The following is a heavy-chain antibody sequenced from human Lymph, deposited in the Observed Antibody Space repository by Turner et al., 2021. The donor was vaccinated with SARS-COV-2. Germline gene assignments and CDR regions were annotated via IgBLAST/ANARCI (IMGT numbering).Heavy chain of an antibody. D-gene: IGHD1-26*01. J-gene: IGHJ4*02. CDR3: ARMGSSSWYFDY. CDR1: GFTFSYYW. Sequence: EVQLAESVGGLVPPGGFLRLSCAAAGFTFSYYWMSWVRQAPGKGLEWVANIKQDGSEKYYVDSVKGRFTISRDNAKNSRFLQMNSLRAEDTALYYCARMGSSSWYFDYWGQGTLVTVSS. V-gene: IGHV3-7*01. CDR2: IKQDGSEK.